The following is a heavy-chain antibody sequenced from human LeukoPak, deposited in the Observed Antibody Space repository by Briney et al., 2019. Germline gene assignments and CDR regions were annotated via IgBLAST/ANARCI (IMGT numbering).Heavy chain of an antibody. CDR3: ARVGTYLGSSWYFDY. Sequence: SETLSLTCTISGDSISDSHWSWVRQPPGKGLEWIGYIYYSGSTNYNPSLKSRVTISVDTSKNQFSLKLSSVTAADTAVYYCARVGTYLGSSWYFDYWGQGTLVTVSS. CDR1: GDSISDSH. D-gene: IGHD6-13*01. J-gene: IGHJ4*02. V-gene: IGHV4-59*08. CDR2: IYYSGST.